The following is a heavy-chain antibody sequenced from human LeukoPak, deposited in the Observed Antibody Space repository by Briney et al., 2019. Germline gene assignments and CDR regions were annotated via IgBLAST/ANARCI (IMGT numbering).Heavy chain of an antibody. V-gene: IGHV3-48*01. CDR3: ARDRYYDGSRTVDY. J-gene: IGHJ4*02. D-gene: IGHD3-22*01. CDR2: ISSSSSTI. CDR1: GFTFSSYS. Sequence: GGSLRLSCAASGFTFSSYSMNWVRQAPGKGLEWVSYISSSSSTIYCADSVKGRFTISRDNAKNSLYLQMNSLRAEDTAVYYCARDRYYDGSRTVDYWGQGTLVTVSA.